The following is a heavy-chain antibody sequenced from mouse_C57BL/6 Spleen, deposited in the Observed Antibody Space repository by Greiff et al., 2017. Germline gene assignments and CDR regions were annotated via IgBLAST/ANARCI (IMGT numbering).Heavy chain of an antibody. D-gene: IGHD1-1*01. V-gene: IGHV1-52*01. Sequence: QVQLQQPGAELLRPGSSVKLSCKASGYTFTSYWMHWVKQRPIQGLEWIGNIDPSDSETHYNQKFKDKATLTVDKSSSTAYMQLSSLTSEDSAVYYCARSDYYGSSYVAAWFAYWGQGTLVTVSA. CDR2: IDPSDSET. CDR3: ARSDYYGSSYVAAWFAY. CDR1: GYTFTSYW. J-gene: IGHJ3*01.